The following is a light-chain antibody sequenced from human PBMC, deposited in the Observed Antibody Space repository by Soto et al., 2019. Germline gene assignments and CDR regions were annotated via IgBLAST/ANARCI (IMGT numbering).Light chain of an antibody. V-gene: IGKV3-15*01. CDR3: QHYLDWPVYT. CDR1: QSVGIS. J-gene: IGKJ2*01. CDR2: RAS. Sequence: EIVMTQSPATLSVSPGERATLSCRASQSVGISLAWYQQKPGQAPRLLIYRASTRSTGIPDRFSGSGSGTAFTLTISSLQSEDLAVYYCQHYLDWPVYTFGQGTKLEIK.